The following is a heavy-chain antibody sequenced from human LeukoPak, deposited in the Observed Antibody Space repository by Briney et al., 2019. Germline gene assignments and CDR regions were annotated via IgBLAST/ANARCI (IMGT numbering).Heavy chain of an antibody. CDR1: GFTFSSYS. D-gene: IGHD3-3*01. CDR3: AKDMSGNAFDI. Sequence: GGSLRLSCAASGFTFSSYSMNWVRQAPGKGLEWVSYISSSSSTIYYADSVKGRFTISRDNAKNSLYLQMNSLRAEDTALYYCAKDMSGNAFDIWGQGTMVTVSS. J-gene: IGHJ3*02. V-gene: IGHV3-48*01. CDR2: ISSSSSTI.